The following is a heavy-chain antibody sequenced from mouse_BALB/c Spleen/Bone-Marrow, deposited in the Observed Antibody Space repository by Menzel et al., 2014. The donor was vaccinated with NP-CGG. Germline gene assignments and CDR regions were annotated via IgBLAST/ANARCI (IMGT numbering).Heavy chain of an antibody. CDR2: INPSNGRT. V-gene: IGHV1S81*02. CDR1: GYTFTSYG. J-gene: IGHJ3*01. D-gene: IGHD2-1*01. Sequence: QVQLQQPGAGLVKPGASVKLSCKASGYTFTSYGMHWVKQRPRQGLEWIGEINPSNGRTNYNEKFKSKATLTVDKSSSTAYMQLSSLTSEDSAVYYCASFSGNYAYWGQGTLVTVSA. CDR3: ASFSGNYAY.